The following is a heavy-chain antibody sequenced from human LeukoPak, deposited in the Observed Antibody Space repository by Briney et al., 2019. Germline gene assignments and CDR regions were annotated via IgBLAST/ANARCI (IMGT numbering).Heavy chain of an antibody. D-gene: IGHD2-15*01. V-gene: IGHV3-7*03. CDR1: GFTFSRHW. CDR3: ARDNGWSADF. Sequence: PGGSLRLSCAASGFTFSRHWMYWVRQAPGKGLEWVANIKQDGSAKPYVDSVKGRFTISRDNAKNSLFLQMNSLGAEDTAVYYCARDNGWSADFWGQGTLVTVSS. J-gene: IGHJ4*02. CDR2: IKQDGSAK.